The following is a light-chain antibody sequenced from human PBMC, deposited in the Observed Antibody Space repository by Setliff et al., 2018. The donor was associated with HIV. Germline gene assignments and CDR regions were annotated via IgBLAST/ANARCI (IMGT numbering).Light chain of an antibody. J-gene: IGLJ1*01. CDR3: QSYDSRLSYG. CDR2: GNT. CDR1: SSNIGTGYD. Sequence: QSVLTQPPSVSGAPGQGVTISCTGSSSNIGTGYDVHWYQQLPGRAPKLLIYGNTNRPSGVPDRFSGPKSGTSASLAITGLQAEDEADYYCQSYDSRLSYGFGTGTKV. V-gene: IGLV1-40*01.